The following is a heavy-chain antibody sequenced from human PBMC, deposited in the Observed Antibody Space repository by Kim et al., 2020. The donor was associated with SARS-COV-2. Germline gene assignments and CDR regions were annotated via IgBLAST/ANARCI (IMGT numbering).Heavy chain of an antibody. J-gene: IGHJ3*02. V-gene: IGHV4-59*08. CDR2: IYYSGST. CDR3: ARLQWGTGAFDI. Sequence: SETLSLTCTVSGGSISSYYWSWIRQPPGKGLEWIGCIYYSGSTNYNPSLKSRVTISVDTSKNQFSLKLSSVTAADTAVYYCARLQWGTGAFDIWGQGTMVTVSS. D-gene: IGHD3-16*01. CDR1: GGSISSYY.